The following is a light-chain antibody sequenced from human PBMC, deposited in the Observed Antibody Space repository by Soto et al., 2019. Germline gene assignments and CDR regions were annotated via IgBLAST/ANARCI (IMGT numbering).Light chain of an antibody. CDR2: EGS. Sequence: QSARAQPASVSGSPGQSITISCTGTSSDDGSYKLVSWYQQHPGKAPKLMIYEGSKRPSGVSNRFSGSKSGNSASLTISGLQAEDEADYYCCSYAGSSTYVVFGGGTKLTVL. CDR1: SSDDGSYKL. CDR3: CSYAGSSTYVV. V-gene: IGLV2-23*01. J-gene: IGLJ2*01.